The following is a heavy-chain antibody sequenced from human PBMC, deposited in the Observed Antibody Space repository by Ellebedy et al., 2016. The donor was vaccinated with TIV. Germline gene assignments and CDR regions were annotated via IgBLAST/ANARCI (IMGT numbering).Heavy chain of an antibody. CDR3: ARRSSVIAAAGIGY. CDR1: GGSFSGYY. CDR2: AAHSGNT. J-gene: IGHJ4*02. Sequence: SETLSLTXAVYGGSFSGYYWSWIRQPPGKGLEWIGEAAHSGNTCYSSSLKSRVTISVDTSKNQFSLKLSSVTAADTAVYYCARRSSVIAAAGIGYWGQGTRVTVSS. V-gene: IGHV4-34*01. D-gene: IGHD6-13*01.